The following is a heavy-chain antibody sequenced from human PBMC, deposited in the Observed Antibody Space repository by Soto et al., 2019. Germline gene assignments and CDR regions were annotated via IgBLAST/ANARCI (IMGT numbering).Heavy chain of an antibody. D-gene: IGHD6-19*01. J-gene: IGHJ4*02. CDR2: VYSSGIT. Sequence: PSETLSVTCTVSGDSVSSGHYYWSWSRQPPGKGVEWIAYVYSSGITNYNPALSSGVTISKETSKKQFSLKMTAVAAEEAALYYGSRYGRGSGGLGGQGTMVTVSS. V-gene: IGHV4-61*01. CDR1: GDSVSSGHYY. CDR3: SRYGRGSGGL.